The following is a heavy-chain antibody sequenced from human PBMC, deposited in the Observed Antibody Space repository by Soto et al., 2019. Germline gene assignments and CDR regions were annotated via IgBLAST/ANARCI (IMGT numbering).Heavy chain of an antibody. V-gene: IGHV1-69-2*01. CDR3: GTVGRLGSTGASTYGMDV. D-gene: IGHD1-26*01. J-gene: IGHJ6*02. CDR1: GYTFTDYY. CDR2: VDSADGET. Sequence: GASVKVSCKVSGYTFTDYYVHWVQQAPGKGLEWMGLVDSADGETIYAEKFQGRVTMTADTSTGTAYMELTSLRSEDAAVYYCGTVGRLGSTGASTYGMDVWGQGTTVTVSS.